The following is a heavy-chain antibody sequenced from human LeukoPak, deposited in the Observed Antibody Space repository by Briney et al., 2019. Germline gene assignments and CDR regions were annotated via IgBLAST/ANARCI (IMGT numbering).Heavy chain of an antibody. CDR2: INLNGGST. Sequence: GGSLRLSCAASGFTFDDYGMSWVRQAPGKGLEWVSGINLNGGSTGYADSVKGRFTISRDNAKNSLYMQMNSLRAEDTALYYCARDYYGSGSLNWGQGTLVTVSS. V-gene: IGHV3-20*04. J-gene: IGHJ4*02. CDR3: ARDYYGSGSLN. D-gene: IGHD3-10*01. CDR1: GFTFDDYG.